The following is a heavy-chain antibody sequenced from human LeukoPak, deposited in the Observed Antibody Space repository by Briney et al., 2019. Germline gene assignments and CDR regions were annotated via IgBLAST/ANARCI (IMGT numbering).Heavy chain of an antibody. CDR3: ARHVGNTLYFLDY. CDR1: GDSVSNYY. J-gene: IGHJ4*02. Sequence: PSETLSLTCTVSGDSVSNYYWSWLRQPPGKRLEWIGHSSYSGSTKYNPSLNSRVALPVDTSKNQLSLKLSSVTAADTAVYYCARHVGNTLYFLDYWGQGILVTVSS. CDR2: SSYSGST. D-gene: IGHD1/OR15-1a*01. V-gene: IGHV4-59*08.